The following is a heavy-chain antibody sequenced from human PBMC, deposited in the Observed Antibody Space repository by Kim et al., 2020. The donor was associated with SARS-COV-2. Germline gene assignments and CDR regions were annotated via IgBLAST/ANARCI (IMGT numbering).Heavy chain of an antibody. CDR2: IKQDGSEK. Sequence: GGSLRLSCAASGFTFSSYWMSWVRQAPGKGLEWVANIKQDGSEKYYVDSVMGRFTISRDNAKNSLYLQMNSLRAEDTAVYYCARVSSGYYYPYYYYGMDVWGQGTTVTVSS. V-gene: IGHV3-7*01. D-gene: IGHD3-22*01. CDR1: GFTFSSYW. J-gene: IGHJ6*02. CDR3: ARVSSGYYYPYYYYGMDV.